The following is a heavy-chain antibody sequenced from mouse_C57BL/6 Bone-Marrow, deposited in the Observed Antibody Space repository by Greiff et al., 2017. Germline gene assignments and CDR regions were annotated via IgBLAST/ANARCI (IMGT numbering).Heavy chain of an antibody. D-gene: IGHD2-2*01. CDR2: INPNNGGT. CDR1: GYTFTDYN. Sequence: EVKVVESGPELVKPGASVKMSCKASGYTFTDYNMHWVKQSHGKSLEWIGYINPNNGGTSYNQKFKGKATLTVNKSSSTAYMELRSLTSEDSAVYYCARWRGYVFFDYWGQGTTLTVSS. J-gene: IGHJ2*01. CDR3: ARWRGYVFFDY. V-gene: IGHV1-22*01.